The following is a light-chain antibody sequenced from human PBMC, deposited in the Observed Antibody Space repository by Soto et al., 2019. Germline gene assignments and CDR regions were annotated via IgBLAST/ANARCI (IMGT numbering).Light chain of an antibody. CDR3: SSYRSTTTFGV. CDR2: EVS. V-gene: IGLV2-14*01. J-gene: IGLJ1*01. Sequence: QSVLTQPASVCGSPGQSITISCTGTISDIGGYNYVSWYQQHPGKAPKVVIYEVSNRPLGVSNRFSASKSGNTASLIISGLQADHEADYFCSSYRSTTTFGVFGTGTKVTVL. CDR1: ISDIGGYNY.